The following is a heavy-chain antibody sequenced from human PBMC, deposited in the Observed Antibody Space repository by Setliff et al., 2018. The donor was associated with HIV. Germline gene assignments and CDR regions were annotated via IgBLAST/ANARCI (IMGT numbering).Heavy chain of an antibody. D-gene: IGHD5-12*01. CDR1: GYSFAAYY. Sequence: ASVKVSCKAAGYSFAAYYIHWVRQAPGQGLEWMGWINPNSGGTNYAQKFQGRVTLTRDTSISTANMELSGLRSDDTAVYYCARDPALTYSGYVYWYFDFWGRGTLVTVSS. J-gene: IGHJ2*01. CDR3: ARDPALTYSGYVYWYFDF. CDR2: INPNSGGT. V-gene: IGHV1-2*02.